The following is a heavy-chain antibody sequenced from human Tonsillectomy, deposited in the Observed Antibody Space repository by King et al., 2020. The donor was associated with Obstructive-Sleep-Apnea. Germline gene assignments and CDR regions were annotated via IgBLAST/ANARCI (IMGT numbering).Heavy chain of an antibody. CDR3: AKDSDVVVVAASPFDY. CDR2: ISGSGGST. Sequence: VKLVESGGGLVQPGGSLRLSCAASGFTFSSYAMSWVRQAPGKGLEWVSAISGSGGSTYYADSVKGRFTISRDNSKNTLYLQMNSLRAEDTAVYYCAKDSDVVVVAASPFDYWGQGTLVTVSS. CDR1: GFTFSSYA. D-gene: IGHD2-15*01. V-gene: IGHV3-23*04. J-gene: IGHJ4*02.